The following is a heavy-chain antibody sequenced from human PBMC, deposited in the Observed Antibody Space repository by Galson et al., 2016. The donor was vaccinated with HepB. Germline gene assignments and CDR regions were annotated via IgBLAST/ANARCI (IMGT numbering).Heavy chain of an antibody. CDR3: ARDYVILGTTARGEISSWDDTFDI. V-gene: IGHV1-18*01. J-gene: IGHJ3*02. D-gene: IGHD6-13*01. CDR1: GYTFSTYG. CDR2: INAHNGDT. Sequence: SVKVSCKASGYTFSTYGISWVRQAPGQGLEWMGWINAHNGDTNYAQSLRGRVTPTTDRSTSTAYMELRSLRPDDTAVYYCARDYVILGTTARGEISSWDDTFDIWGQGTMVIVSS.